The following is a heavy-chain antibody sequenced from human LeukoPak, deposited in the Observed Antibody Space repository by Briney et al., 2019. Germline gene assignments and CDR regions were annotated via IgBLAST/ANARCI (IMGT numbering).Heavy chain of an antibody. J-gene: IGHJ3*02. CDR1: GFTFSSYG. CDR3: AKTLRELSGGAFDI. D-gene: IGHD1-26*01. V-gene: IGHV3-30*02. CDR2: IRYDGSNK. Sequence: GGSLRLSCAASGFTFSSYGVHWVRQAPGKGLEWVAFIRYDGSNKHYADSVKGRFTISRDNSKNTLYLQMNSLRAEDTAIYYCAKTLRELSGGAFDIWGQGTMVTVSS.